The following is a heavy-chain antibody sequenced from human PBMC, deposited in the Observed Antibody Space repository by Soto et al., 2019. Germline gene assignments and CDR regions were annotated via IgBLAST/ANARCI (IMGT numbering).Heavy chain of an antibody. D-gene: IGHD1-26*01. J-gene: IGHJ6*02. Sequence: QITLKESGPTLVKPTQTLTLTCTFSGFSLSTSGVGVGWIRQPPGKALEWLALIYWDDDKRYSPSLKSRLTSTXXTXKXAVVLTMTNMDPVDTDTYYCAHTRRRTSPEGWAMDVWGQGTTVTVS. CDR1: GFSLSTSGVG. CDR2: IYWDDDK. V-gene: IGHV2-5*02. CDR3: AHTRRRTSPEGWAMDV.